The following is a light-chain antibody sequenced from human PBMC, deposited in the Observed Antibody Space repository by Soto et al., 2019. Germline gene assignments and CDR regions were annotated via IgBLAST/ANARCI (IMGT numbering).Light chain of an antibody. CDR2: DDG. Sequence: SYELTQPPSVSVAPGQTARITCGGSSLGAKNVHWSQQKPGQAPVLVVYDDGDRPSGIPDRFSGSNSGNTATLTISRVEAGDEADYYCQVWDSYGDQSWVFGGGTKVTVL. CDR1: SLGAKN. V-gene: IGLV3-21*02. CDR3: QVWDSYGDQSWV. J-gene: IGLJ3*02.